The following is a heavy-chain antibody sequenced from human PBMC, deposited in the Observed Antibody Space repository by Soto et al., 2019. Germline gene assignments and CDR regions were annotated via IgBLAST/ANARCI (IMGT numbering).Heavy chain of an antibody. V-gene: IGHV3-23*01. CDR2: IDLCGTTP. Sequence: DVHLLESGGGLVQPGGSLRLSCAASGFSFSDYSMSWVRQAPGKGLEWVAFIDLCGTTPDYRESVKGRFTISKDKSMKPVYLQVNNVKVEDAAGYYCTKDRVPDGIYSFDFWGQGALVTVSS. D-gene: IGHD2-15*01. CDR1: GFSFSDYS. CDR3: TKDRVPDGIYSFDF. J-gene: IGHJ4*02.